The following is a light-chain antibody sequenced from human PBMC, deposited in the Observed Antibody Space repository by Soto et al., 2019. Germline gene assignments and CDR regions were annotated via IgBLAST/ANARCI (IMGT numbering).Light chain of an antibody. V-gene: IGKV1-5*01. CDR2: DAS. Sequence: DIQMTQSPSTLSASVGDRVTITCRASQSISSWVAWYQQKPGKAPKLLIYDASSLESGVPSRFSGSGSVTEFTLNISSLHPDEFATYYCQQYNSYSPWTFGQGTKVEIK. J-gene: IGKJ1*01. CDR3: QQYNSYSPWT. CDR1: QSISSW.